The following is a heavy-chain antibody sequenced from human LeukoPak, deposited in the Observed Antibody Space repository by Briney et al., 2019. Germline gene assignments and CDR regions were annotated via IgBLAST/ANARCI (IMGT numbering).Heavy chain of an antibody. J-gene: IGHJ4*02. Sequence: ASVKVSCKASGYTFTSYDINWVRQATGQGLEWMGWMNPNSGNTGYAQKFQGRVTINRNTSISTAYMELSSLRSEDTAVYYCARGSVVIFPYSSPYYFDYWGQGTLATVSS. V-gene: IGHV1-8*03. CDR3: ARGSVVIFPYSSPYYFDY. CDR2: MNPNSGNT. CDR1: GYTFTSYD. D-gene: IGHD6-6*01.